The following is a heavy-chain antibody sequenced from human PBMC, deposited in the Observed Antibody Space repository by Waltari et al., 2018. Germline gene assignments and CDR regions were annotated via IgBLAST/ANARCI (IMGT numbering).Heavy chain of an antibody. CDR1: GFTFSSYA. V-gene: IGHV3-30-3*01. J-gene: IGHJ4*02. CDR3: AIDVHSGYDRPYYFDY. Sequence: QVQLVESGGGVVQPGRSLRLSCAASGFTFSSYAMHWVRQAPGKGLGWVAVFSDDGSNKYYADSVKGRFTISRDNSKNTLYLQMNSLRAEDTAVYYCAIDVHSGYDRPYYFDYWGQGTLVTVSS. D-gene: IGHD5-12*01. CDR2: FSDDGSNK.